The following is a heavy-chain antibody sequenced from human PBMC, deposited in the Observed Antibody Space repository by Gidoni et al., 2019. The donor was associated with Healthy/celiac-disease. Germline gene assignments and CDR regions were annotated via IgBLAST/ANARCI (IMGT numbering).Heavy chain of an antibody. V-gene: IGHV3-23*01. CDR1: VFTFSSYA. CDR2: ISGSGGST. Sequence: EVQLLQSGGGLVQPDVSLRLSCAASVFTFSSYAMSWVRQAPGKGLEGVAAISGSGGSTYDADSVKGRFTISRDNSKNTLYLQMKSLRAEDTAGYYCAKDRGRRGSRGGGQGTLVTVSS. D-gene: IGHD3-16*01. CDR3: AKDRGRRGSRG. J-gene: IGHJ4*02.